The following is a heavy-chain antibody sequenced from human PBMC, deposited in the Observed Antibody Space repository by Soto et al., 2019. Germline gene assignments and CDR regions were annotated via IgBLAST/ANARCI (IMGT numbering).Heavy chain of an antibody. J-gene: IGHJ6*02. V-gene: IGHV3-15*07. CDR3: TPAPRDITIFGVVIPYYGMDV. D-gene: IGHD3-3*01. CDR2: IKSKTDGGTT. Sequence: EVQLVESGGGLVKPGGSLRLSCAASGFTFSNAWMNWVRQAPGKGLEWVGRIKSKTDGGTTDYAAPVKGRFTISRDDSKNTLYLQINSLKNGDTAVYYCTPAPRDITIFGVVIPYYGMDVWGQGTTVTVSS. CDR1: GFTFSNAW.